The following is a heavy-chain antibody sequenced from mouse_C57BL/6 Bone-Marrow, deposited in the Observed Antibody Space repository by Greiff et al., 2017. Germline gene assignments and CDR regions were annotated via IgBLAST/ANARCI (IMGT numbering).Heavy chain of an antibody. D-gene: IGHD2-4*01. V-gene: IGHV1-18*01. CDR1: GYTFTDYN. Sequence: EVQLQQSGPELVKPGDSVKIPCKASGYTFTDYNMDWVQQSHGKSLEWLGDINPNNGGTLYNQQFKGKATLTVDKSSSPAYMALRSLTSADTAVYYCARDDYGPFAYWGQGTLVTVSA. CDR2: INPNNGGT. CDR3: ARDDYGPFAY. J-gene: IGHJ3*01.